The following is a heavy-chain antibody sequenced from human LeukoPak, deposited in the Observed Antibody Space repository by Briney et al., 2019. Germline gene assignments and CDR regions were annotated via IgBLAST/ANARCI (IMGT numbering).Heavy chain of an antibody. D-gene: IGHD3-22*01. CDR1: GFTFSNYA. CDR2: ISGSGGST. CDR3: AKEGGDSSGYYLRRYFDY. J-gene: IGHJ4*02. V-gene: IGHV3-23*01. Sequence: GGSLRLSCAASGFTFSNYAMSWVRQAPGKGLEWVSGISGSGGSTYYADSVTGRFTISRDNSKNTLYLQMNSLRAEDAAVYYCAKEGGDSSGYYLRRYFDYWGQGTLVTVSS.